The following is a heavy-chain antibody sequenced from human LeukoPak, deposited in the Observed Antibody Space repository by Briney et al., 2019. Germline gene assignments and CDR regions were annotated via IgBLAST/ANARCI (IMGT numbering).Heavy chain of an antibody. CDR2: IRNDGSNK. CDR3: ARVGRLRQQLVWMDY. V-gene: IGHV3-30*02. CDR1: GLTFSSYG. Sequence: GGSLRLSCAASGLTFSSYGMHWVRQAPGKGLEWVAFIRNDGSNKYYADSVKGRFTISRDNSKNSLYLQMNSLRAEDTAVYYCARVGRLRQQLVWMDYWSQGTLVTVSS. D-gene: IGHD6-13*01. J-gene: IGHJ4*02.